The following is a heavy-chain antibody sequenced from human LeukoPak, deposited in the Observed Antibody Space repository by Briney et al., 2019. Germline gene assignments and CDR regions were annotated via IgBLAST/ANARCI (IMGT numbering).Heavy chain of an antibody. J-gene: IGHJ5*02. CDR2: IKRDGSST. CDR1: GFIFNTYW. CDR3: ARDKGYSSDT. V-gene: IGHV3-74*01. D-gene: IGHD5-18*01. Sequence: GGSLRLSCAASGFIFNTYWMHWVRQAPGKGLVWVSLIKRDGSSTNYADSVKGRFTISRDNAKNTLYLQMNSLRAEDTAMYYCARDKGYSSDTWGQGTLVTVSS.